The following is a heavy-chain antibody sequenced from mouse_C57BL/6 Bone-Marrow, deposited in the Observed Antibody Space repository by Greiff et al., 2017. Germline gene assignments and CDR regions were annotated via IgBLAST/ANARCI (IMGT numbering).Heavy chain of an antibody. CDR2: INPNYGTT. CDR3: ARILLHGAMDY. Sequence: VKQSNGKSLEWIGVINPNYGTTSYNQKFKGKATLTVDHSSSTAYMQLNSLTSEDSAVYYCARILLHGAMDYWGQGTSVTVSS. V-gene: IGHV1-39*01. J-gene: IGHJ4*01. D-gene: IGHD1-1*01.